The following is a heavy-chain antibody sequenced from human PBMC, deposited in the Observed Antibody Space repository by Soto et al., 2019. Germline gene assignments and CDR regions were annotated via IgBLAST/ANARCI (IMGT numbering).Heavy chain of an antibody. J-gene: IGHJ4*02. CDR2: INAENGHT. CDR1: GYTFTNYG. V-gene: IGHV1-18*01. CDR3: ARDIRYDVDY. D-gene: IGHD3-16*02. Sequence: QVHLVQSGSEVKNPGASVKVSCKASGYTFTNYGISWVRQAPGQGLEWVGWINAENGHTNYAQKFQGRVTITADTSTATGYMDLRSLRSDDTAVYYCARDIRYDVDYWGQGTLVTVSS.